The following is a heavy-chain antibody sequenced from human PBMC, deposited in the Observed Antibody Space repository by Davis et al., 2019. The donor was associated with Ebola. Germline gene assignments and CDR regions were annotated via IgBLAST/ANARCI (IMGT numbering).Heavy chain of an antibody. CDR3: TTGYSSSSTSAYYYYGMDV. CDR2: IKSKTDGGTT. J-gene: IGHJ6*02. D-gene: IGHD6-6*01. V-gene: IGHV3-15*01. CDR1: GFTFSNAW. Sequence: GESLKISCAASGFTFSNAWMSWVRQAPGKGLEWVGRIKSKTDGGTTDYAAPVKGRFTIPRDDSKNTPYLQMNSLKTEDTAVYYCTTGYSSSSTSAYYYYGMDVWGQGTTVTVSS.